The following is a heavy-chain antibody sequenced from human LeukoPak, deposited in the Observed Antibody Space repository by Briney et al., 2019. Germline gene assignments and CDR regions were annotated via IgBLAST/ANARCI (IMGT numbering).Heavy chain of an antibody. CDR3: AKDLSSYYDSSGYLDY. J-gene: IGHJ4*02. CDR1: GFTFSSYA. CDR2: ISYDGSNK. D-gene: IGHD3-22*01. Sequence: PGGSLRLSCAASGFTFSSYAMHWVRQAPGKGLEWVAVISYDGSNKYYADSVKGRFTISRDNSKNTLYLQMNSLRAEDTAVYYCAKDLSSYYDSSGYLDYWGQGTLVTVSS. V-gene: IGHV3-30-3*01.